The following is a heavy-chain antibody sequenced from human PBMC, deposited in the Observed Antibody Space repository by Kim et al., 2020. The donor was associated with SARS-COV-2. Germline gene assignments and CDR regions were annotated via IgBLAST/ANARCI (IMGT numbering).Heavy chain of an antibody. J-gene: IGHJ4*02. CDR2: IGSSGGIT. CDR1: GFTFSSCA. D-gene: IGHD6-13*01. V-gene: IGHV3-23*01. CDR3: AKDGSWGGFDS. Sequence: GGSLRLSCAASGFTFSSCAMSWVRQAPGKGLEWGSAIGSSGGITFYADSVKGRFIISRDNSKSTLYLQMSSLRADDTAVYYCAKDGSWGGFDSWGQGTLVTVSS.